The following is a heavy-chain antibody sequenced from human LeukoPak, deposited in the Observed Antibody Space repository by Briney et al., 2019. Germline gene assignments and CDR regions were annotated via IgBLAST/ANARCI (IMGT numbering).Heavy chain of an antibody. V-gene: IGHV3-30*14. D-gene: IGHD2-21*01. CDR3: ARYSFGRFEDY. CDR2: ISYDGSNK. CDR1: GFTFSSYA. Sequence: GGSLRLSCAASGFTFSSYAMHWVRQAPGKGLEWVAVISYDGSNKYYADSVKGRFTISRDNSKNTLHLQMNTLRVEDTAAYYCARYSFGRFEDYWGPGTLVTVSS. J-gene: IGHJ4*02.